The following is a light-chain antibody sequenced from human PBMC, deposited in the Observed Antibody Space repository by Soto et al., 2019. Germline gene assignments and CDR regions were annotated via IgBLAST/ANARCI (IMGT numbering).Light chain of an antibody. Sequence: EVVLTQSPDTLSLSPGDRATLSCWASQSVGNYLAWYQHKVGQAPRLLIYDASSRATGIPARFSGSGSGTDFTLTISSLEPEDFAVYYCQQRSDWPYFGQGTKLEIK. J-gene: IGKJ2*01. CDR3: QQRSDWPY. CDR1: QSVGNY. V-gene: IGKV3-11*01. CDR2: DAS.